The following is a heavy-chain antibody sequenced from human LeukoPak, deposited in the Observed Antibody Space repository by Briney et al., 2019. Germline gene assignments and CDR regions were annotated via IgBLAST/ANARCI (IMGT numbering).Heavy chain of an antibody. D-gene: IGHD4-17*01. CDR1: GGSISSSSYY. V-gene: IGHV4-39*01. J-gene: IGHJ4*02. CDR2: ISYSGST. CDR3: AGRYGDYNLDY. Sequence: SETLSLTCTVSGGSISSSSYYWGWIRQPPGKGLEWIGSISYSGSTYYNPSLKSRVTISADTSKNQVSLKLTSVTAADTAVYYCAGRYGDYNLDYWGQGTLVTVSS.